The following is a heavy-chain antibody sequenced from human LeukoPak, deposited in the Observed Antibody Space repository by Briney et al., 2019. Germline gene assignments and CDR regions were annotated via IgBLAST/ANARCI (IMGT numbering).Heavy chain of an antibody. J-gene: IGHJ5*02. CDR1: GYTFTSYG. CDR2: ISAYNGNT. CDR3: ARDRPYSSSWNWFDP. V-gene: IGHV1-18*01. D-gene: IGHD6-13*01. Sequence: ASVKVSCKASGYTFTSYGISWVRQAPGQGLEWMGWISAYNGNTNYAQKLQGRVTMTTDTSTSTAYMEPRSLRSDDTAVYYCARDRPYSSSWNWFDPWGQGTLVTVSS.